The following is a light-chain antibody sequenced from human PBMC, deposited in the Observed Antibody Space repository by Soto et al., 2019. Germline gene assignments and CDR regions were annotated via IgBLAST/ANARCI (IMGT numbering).Light chain of an antibody. CDR1: QTVGRY. CDR2: DTS. J-gene: IGKJ4*01. CDR3: QQRNKCYS. Sequence: EIVLTQSPATLSLSPGERATLSCRASQTVGRYLAWYQQKPGQAPRLLIHDTSNRAPGIHDRFSGSGSGTAFPPTASSVEAGDFELYYCQQRNKCYSFGGGTKVE. V-gene: IGKV3-11*01.